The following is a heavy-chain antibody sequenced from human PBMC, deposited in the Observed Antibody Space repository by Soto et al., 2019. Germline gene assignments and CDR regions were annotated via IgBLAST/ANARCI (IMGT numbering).Heavy chain of an antibody. D-gene: IGHD5-12*01. Sequence: ASVKVSCKASGYTFTSYAMHWVRQAPGQRLEWMGWINAGNGNTKYSQKFQGRVTITRDTSASTAYMELSSLRSEDTAVYYCAREYGYSGYDFVGDAFDIWGQGTMVTVSS. CDR1: GYTFTSYA. CDR3: AREYGYSGYDFVGDAFDI. J-gene: IGHJ3*02. V-gene: IGHV1-3*01. CDR2: INAGNGNT.